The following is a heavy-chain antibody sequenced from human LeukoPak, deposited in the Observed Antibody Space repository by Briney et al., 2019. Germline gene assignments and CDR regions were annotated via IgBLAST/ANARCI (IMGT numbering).Heavy chain of an antibody. D-gene: IGHD1-7*01. V-gene: IGHV4-59*01. CDR1: GGSISSYY. Sequence: PSETLSLTCTVSGGSISSYYWSWIRQPPGKGLEWIGYIYYSGSTKYNPSLKSRVTISVDASKTQFSLKLNSVTAADTAVYYCARGRRELYYFDYWGQGTLVTVSS. CDR2: IYYSGST. J-gene: IGHJ4*02. CDR3: ARGRRELYYFDY.